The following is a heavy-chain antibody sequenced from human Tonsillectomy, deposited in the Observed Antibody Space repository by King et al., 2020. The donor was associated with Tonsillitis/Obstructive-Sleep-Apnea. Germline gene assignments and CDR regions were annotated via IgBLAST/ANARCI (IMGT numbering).Heavy chain of an antibody. CDR2: IYYSGST. CDR3: ARNEILVVPNWFDP. V-gene: IGHV4-39*01. D-gene: IGHD2-15*01. Sequence: QLQESGPGLVKPSETLSLICTVSGGSISSSSYYWGWIRQPPGKGLEWIGNIYYSGSTYYNPSLKSRVTISVDTSKNQFSLKLNSVTAADTAVYYCARNEILVVPNWFDPWGQGTLVTVSS. CDR1: GGSISSSSYY. J-gene: IGHJ5*02.